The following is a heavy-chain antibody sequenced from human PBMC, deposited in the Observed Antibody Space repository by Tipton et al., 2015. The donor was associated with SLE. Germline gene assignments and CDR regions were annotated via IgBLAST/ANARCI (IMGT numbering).Heavy chain of an antibody. D-gene: IGHD1-26*01. CDR2: IYYSGST. V-gene: IGHV4-59*12. CDR1: GGSISSYY. J-gene: IGHJ3*02. CDR3: ARRSVVGAFDI. Sequence: TLSLTCTVSGGSISSYYWSWIRQPPGKGLEWIGSIYYSGSTNYNPSLKSRVTISVDTSKNQFSLKLSSVTAADTAVYYCARRSVVGAFDIWGQGTMVTVSS.